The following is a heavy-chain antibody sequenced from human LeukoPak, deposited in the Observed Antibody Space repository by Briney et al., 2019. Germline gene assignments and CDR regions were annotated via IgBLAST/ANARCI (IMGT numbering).Heavy chain of an antibody. CDR3: AAQWLVTRGGTDAFDI. CDR1: GGSISSSSYY. J-gene: IGHJ3*02. D-gene: IGHD6-19*01. CDR2: IYYSGST. Sequence: SETLSLTCTVSGGSISSSSYYWGWIRQPSGKGLEWIGSIYYSGSTYYNPSLKSRVTISVDTSKNQFSLKLSSVTAADTAVYYCAAQWLVTRGGTDAFDIWGQGTMVTVSS. V-gene: IGHV4-39*01.